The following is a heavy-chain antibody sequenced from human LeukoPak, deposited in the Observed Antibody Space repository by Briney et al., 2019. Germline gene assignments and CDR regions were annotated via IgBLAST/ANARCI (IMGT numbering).Heavy chain of an antibody. Sequence: PGGSLRLSCAPSGFTVSSNYMSWVRQAPGKGLEWVSVIYSGGSTYYADSVKGRFTISRDNSKNTLYLQMNSLRAEDTAVYYCARATVVTPWYYYYMDVWGKGTTVTVSS. D-gene: IGHD4-23*01. CDR2: IYSGGST. CDR3: ARATVVTPWYYYYMDV. J-gene: IGHJ6*03. V-gene: IGHV3-53*01. CDR1: GFTVSSNY.